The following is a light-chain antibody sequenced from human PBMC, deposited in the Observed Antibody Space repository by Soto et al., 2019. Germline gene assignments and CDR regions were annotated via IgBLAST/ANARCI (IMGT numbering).Light chain of an antibody. CDR2: VNSDGSH. CDR1: RGHTNYA. J-gene: IGLJ3*02. CDR3: QTWGTGIGV. Sequence: QPVLSQSPSASASLGASVKVTCTLSRGHTNYAIAWHQQQPEKGPRFLMRVNSDGSHTKGDGIPDRFSGSSSGAERYLTISSLQSEDEADYYCQTWGTGIGVFGGGTKVTVL. V-gene: IGLV4-69*01.